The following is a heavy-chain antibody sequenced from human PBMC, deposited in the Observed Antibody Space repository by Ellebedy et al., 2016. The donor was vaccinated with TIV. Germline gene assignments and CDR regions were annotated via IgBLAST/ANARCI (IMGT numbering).Heavy chain of an antibody. CDR3: ARSPLNTETPSDWYYYHNVMDV. Sequence: GESLKISXAPSGFTFRNYCMNWVRQAPGKGLEWVSYISRSGDTTYYADSVKGRFTIFRDNAKESLYLQMNSLRDEDTAMYYCARSPLNTETPSDWYYYHNVMDVWGQGTTVTVSS. D-gene: IGHD4-17*01. J-gene: IGHJ6*02. CDR1: GFTFRNYC. V-gene: IGHV3-48*02. CDR2: ISRSGDTT.